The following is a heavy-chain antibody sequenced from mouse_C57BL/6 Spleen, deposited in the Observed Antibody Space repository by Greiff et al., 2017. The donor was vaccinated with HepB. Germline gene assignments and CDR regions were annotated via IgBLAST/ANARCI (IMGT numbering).Heavy chain of an antibody. Sequence: EVQLQESEGGLVQPGSSMKLSCTASGFTFSDYYMAWVRQVPEKGLEWVANINYDGSSTYYLDTLKSRFIISRDNAKNILYLQMSSLKSEDTATYYCASENYDESSPYWYFDDWGTGTSVTVSS. D-gene: IGHD2-4*01. V-gene: IGHV5-16*01. CDR3: ASENYDESSPYWYFDD. CDR1: GFTFSDYY. J-gene: IGHJ1*03. CDR2: INYDGSST.